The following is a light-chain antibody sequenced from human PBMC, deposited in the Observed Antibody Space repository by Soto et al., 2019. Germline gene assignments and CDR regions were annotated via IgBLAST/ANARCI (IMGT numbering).Light chain of an antibody. CDR3: QQYTDWPWGT. CDR1: QSVHSN. J-gene: IGKJ4*01. V-gene: IGKV3-15*01. CDR2: GAS. Sequence: EIVMTQSPATLSLSPGETATLSCRASQSVHSNLAWFQQHPGQAPRLLIYGASSRATGIPVRFSGSGSGIEFTLTISSLQPEDFAVYYCQQYTDWPWGTFGGGTKVGIK.